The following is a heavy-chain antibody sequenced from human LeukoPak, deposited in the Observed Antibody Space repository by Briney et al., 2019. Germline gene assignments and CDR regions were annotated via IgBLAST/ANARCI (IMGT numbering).Heavy chain of an antibody. V-gene: IGHV3-33*01. D-gene: IGHD3-10*01. CDR3: ARAEGSGSYSPYFDY. J-gene: IGHJ4*02. CDR1: GFTFSSYG. CDR2: IWYDGSNK. Sequence: PGRSLRLSCAASGFTFSSYGMHWVRQAPGKGLEWVAVIWYDGSNKYYADSVKGRFTISRDNSKNTLYLQMNSLRAEDTAVYYCARAEGSGSYSPYFDYWGQGTLVTVPS.